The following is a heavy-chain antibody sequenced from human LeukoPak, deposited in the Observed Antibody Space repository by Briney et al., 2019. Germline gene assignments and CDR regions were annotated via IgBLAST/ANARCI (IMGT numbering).Heavy chain of an antibody. V-gene: IGHV4-34*01. Sequence: SETLSLTCAVYGGSFSGYYWSWIRQPPGKGLEWIGEINHSGSTNYNPSLKSRVTISVDTSKNQFSLKLSSVTAADTAVYYCARYYVSSGPYATDAFDIWGQGTMVTVSS. CDR1: GGSFSGYY. J-gene: IGHJ3*02. CDR3: ARYYVSSGPYATDAFDI. D-gene: IGHD3-22*01. CDR2: INHSGST.